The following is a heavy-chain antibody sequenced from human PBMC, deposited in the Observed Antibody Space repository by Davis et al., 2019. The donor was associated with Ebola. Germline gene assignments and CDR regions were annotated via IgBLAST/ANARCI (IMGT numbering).Heavy chain of an antibody. CDR3: ARGDYDSSGQGYYYYYMDV. D-gene: IGHD3-22*01. Sequence: ASVKVSCKASGYTFTSYGISWVRQAPGQGLEWMGIINPSGGSTSYAQKFQGRVTMTRDTSTSTVYMELSSLRSEDTAVYYCARGDYDSSGQGYYYYYMDVWGKGTTVTVSS. CDR2: INPSGGST. CDR1: GYTFTSYG. J-gene: IGHJ6*03. V-gene: IGHV1-46*01.